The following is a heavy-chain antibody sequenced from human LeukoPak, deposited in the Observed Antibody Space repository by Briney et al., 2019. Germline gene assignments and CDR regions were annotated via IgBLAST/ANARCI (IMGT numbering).Heavy chain of an antibody. Sequence: GASVKVSCKASGGTFTSYAISWVRQAPGQGREWMGGIIPIFGTANYAQKFQGRVTITADESTSTAYMELSSLRSEDTAVYYCARDRDMVRGAWFDPWGQGTLVTVSS. CDR2: IIPIFGTA. V-gene: IGHV1-69*13. J-gene: IGHJ5*02. D-gene: IGHD3-10*01. CDR3: ARDRDMVRGAWFDP. CDR1: GGTFTSYA.